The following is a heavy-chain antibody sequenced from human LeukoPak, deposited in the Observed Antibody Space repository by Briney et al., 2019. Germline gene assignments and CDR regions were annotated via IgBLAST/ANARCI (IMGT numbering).Heavy chain of an antibody. J-gene: IGHJ3*02. CDR3: ARGRDGYNLVDAFDI. Sequence: GGSLRLSCAASGFTFSSYSMNWVRQAPGKGLEWVSSISSSSSYIYYADSVKGRFTISRDNAKNSLYLQMNSLRAEDTAVYYCARGRDGYNLVDAFDIWGQGIMVTVSS. D-gene: IGHD5-24*01. CDR1: GFTFSSYS. CDR2: ISSSSSYI. V-gene: IGHV3-21*01.